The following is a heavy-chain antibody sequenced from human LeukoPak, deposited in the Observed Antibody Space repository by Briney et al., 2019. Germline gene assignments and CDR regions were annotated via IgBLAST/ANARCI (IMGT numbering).Heavy chain of an antibody. CDR3: ARQDSSGYYHFDY. V-gene: IGHV4-59*08. CDR1: GGSISSYY. Sequence: SETLSLTCTVSGGSISSYYWSWIRQPPGKGLEWIAYIYSGGSIDYNPSLKGRVTISVDASKNKFSLKLSSVTAADTAVYYCARQDSSGYYHFDYWGQGTLVTVSS. J-gene: IGHJ4*02. D-gene: IGHD3-22*01. CDR2: IYSGGSI.